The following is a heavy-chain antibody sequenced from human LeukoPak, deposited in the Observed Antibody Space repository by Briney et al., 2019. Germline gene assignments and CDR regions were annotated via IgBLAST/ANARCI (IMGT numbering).Heavy chain of an antibody. CDR1: GYTFTSYD. V-gene: IGHV1-8*01. D-gene: IGHD6-6*01. J-gene: IGHJ4*02. Sequence: ASVKVSCKASGYTFTSYDINWVRQATGQGLEWMGWMNPNSGNTGYAQKFQGRVTMTRNTSISTAYMELSSLRSEDTAVYYCARHYSSSHSPSFDYWGQGTLVTVSS. CDR3: ARHYSSSHSPSFDY. CDR2: MNPNSGNT.